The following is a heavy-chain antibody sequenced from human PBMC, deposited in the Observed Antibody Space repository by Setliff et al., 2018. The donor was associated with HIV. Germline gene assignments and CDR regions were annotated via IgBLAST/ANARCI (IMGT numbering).Heavy chain of an antibody. D-gene: IGHD3-10*01. J-gene: IGHJ6*03. V-gene: IGHV3-49*04. CDR1: GFTFGDYA. CDR3: TRGGRGDSYYYYMDV. CDR2: IRSKTYGGTT. Sequence: GGSLRLSCTASGFTFGDYAMSWVRPAPGKGLEWVGFIRSKTYGGTTEYAASVKGRFTISRDDSKSIAYLQMNSLKTGDTAFYYCTRGGRGDSYYYYMDVWGKGTTVTVSS.